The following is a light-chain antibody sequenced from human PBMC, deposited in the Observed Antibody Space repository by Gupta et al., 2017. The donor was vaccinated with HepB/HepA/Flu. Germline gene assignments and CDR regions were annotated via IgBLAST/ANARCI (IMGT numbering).Light chain of an antibody. Sequence: QSVLTQPPSASGTPGQRVTISCSGSSSNIGANYVFWYQQLPGRAPKLLIYRNNQRPSGVPDRFSGSKSCTSASLAFSGLRFEDEADYYCAAWDDSLSGYVFGTGTKVIVL. CDR2: RNN. V-gene: IGLV1-47*01. J-gene: IGLJ1*01. CDR1: SSNIGANY. CDR3: AAWDDSLSGYV.